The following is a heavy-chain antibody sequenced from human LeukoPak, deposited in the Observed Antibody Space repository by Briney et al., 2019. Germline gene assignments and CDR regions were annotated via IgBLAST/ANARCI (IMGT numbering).Heavy chain of an antibody. CDR3: AKDDYYDTSGYRD. CDR2: ISGSGGST. J-gene: IGHJ4*02. V-gene: IGHV3-23*01. Sequence: PGGSLRLSCAASGFTFSSYAMSWVRQAPGKGLEWVSAISGSGGSTYSADSVKGRFTISRDNFKNTLYLQMNSLRAEDTAVYYCAKDDYYDTSGYRDWGQGTLVTVSS. CDR1: GFTFSSYA. D-gene: IGHD3-22*01.